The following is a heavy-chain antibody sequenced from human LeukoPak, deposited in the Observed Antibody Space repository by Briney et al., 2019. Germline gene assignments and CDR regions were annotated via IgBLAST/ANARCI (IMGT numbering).Heavy chain of an antibody. Sequence: PGRSPRLSCAASGFTFSSYGMYWVRQAPGKGLEWVAVIWCDGSNKYYADSVKGRFTISRDNSKNTLYLQMNSLRAEDTAVYYCARNQDYGVYNSVGAFDIWGQGTGVTVSS. V-gene: IGHV3-33*08. CDR3: ARNQDYGVYNSVGAFDI. J-gene: IGHJ3*02. CDR2: IWCDGSNK. D-gene: IGHD4-17*01. CDR1: GFTFSSYG.